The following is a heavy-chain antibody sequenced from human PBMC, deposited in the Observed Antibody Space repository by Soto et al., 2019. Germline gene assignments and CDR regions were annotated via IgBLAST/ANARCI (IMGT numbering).Heavy chain of an antibody. CDR2: VSAYNRNT. CDR1: GYTFSNYG. D-gene: IGHD1-26*01. V-gene: IGHV1-18*01. Sequence: QVQLVQSGIEVKKPGASVKVSCKGSGYTFSNYGVTWVRQAPGQGLERLGWVSAYNRNTDYAQKFEDRATMTIDTSTNTAYLELRGLTPDDTAVYYCARERRWEPLLYWGQGTL. J-gene: IGHJ4*02. CDR3: ARERRWEPLLY.